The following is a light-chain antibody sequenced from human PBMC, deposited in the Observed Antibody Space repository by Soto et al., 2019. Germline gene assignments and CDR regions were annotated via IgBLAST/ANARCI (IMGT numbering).Light chain of an antibody. J-gene: IGKJ1*01. CDR1: QSISSY. Sequence: DIQMTQSPSSLSASVGDRVTITFRASQSISSYLNWYQQKPGKAPKVLIYAASSLQSGVPSRFSGSGSETDFTLTISSLQPEDFATYYCQQHYNTPRTFGQGTKVDI. CDR3: QQHYNTPRT. CDR2: AAS. V-gene: IGKV1-39*01.